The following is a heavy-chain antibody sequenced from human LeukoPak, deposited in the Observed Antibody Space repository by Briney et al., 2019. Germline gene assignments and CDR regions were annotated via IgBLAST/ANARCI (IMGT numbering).Heavy chain of an antibody. CDR3: ARVSDDEHGGNSGAIYFES. CDR1: GYSIMSTFY. V-gene: IGHV4-38-2*02. J-gene: IGHJ4*02. CDR2: VYHSGST. D-gene: IGHD4-23*01. Sequence: SETLSLTCTVSGYSIMSTFYWGWIRQSPGKGLEWIGNVYHSGSTYSNPSLRSRDTISVDTSKNQFSLKLSSVTAADTAVYYCARVSDDEHGGNSGAIYFESWGQGTVVTVSS.